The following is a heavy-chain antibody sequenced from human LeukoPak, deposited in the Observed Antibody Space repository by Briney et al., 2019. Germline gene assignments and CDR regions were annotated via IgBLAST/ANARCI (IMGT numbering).Heavy chain of an antibody. CDR1: GGSFSGYY. CDR2: INHSGST. V-gene: IGHV4-34*01. D-gene: IGHD2-8*01. CDR3: ARGPTIDCTNGVCSNTPFDY. Sequence: KTSETLSLTCAVYGGSFSGYYWSWIRQPPGKGLEWIGEINHSGSTNYNPSLKSRVTISVDTSKNQFSLKLSSVTAADTAVYYCARGPTIDCTNGVCSNTPFDYWGQGTLVTVSS. J-gene: IGHJ4*02.